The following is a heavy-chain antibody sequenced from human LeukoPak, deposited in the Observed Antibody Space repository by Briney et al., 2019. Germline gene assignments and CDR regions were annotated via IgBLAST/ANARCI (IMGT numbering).Heavy chain of an antibody. CDR1: GFTFSSYA. J-gene: IGHJ6*02. V-gene: IGHV3-23*01. D-gene: IGHD6-19*01. CDR3: ARDLVQQWPNHYYYYGMDV. Sequence: GGSLRLSCAASGFTFSSYAMSWVRQAPGKGLEWVSAISGSGGSTYYADSVKGQFTISRDNSKNTLYLQMNSLRAEDTAVYYCARDLVQQWPNHYYYYGMDVWGQGTTVTVSS. CDR2: ISGSGGST.